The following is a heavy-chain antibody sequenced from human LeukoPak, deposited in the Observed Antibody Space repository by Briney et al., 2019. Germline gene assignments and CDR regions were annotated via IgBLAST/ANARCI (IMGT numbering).Heavy chain of an antibody. D-gene: IGHD1-26*01. V-gene: IGHV3-53*01. Sequence: PGGSLRLSCAASGFTASSNFMTWVRQAPGQGLEWVSVTYSDGTTYYADSVKGRFTISRDNSKNTLDFQMNSLRAEDTATYYCAKEKRNLRGARDAIAIWGQGTTLTVSA. CDR3: AKEKRNLRGARDAIAI. CDR2: TYSDGTT. CDR1: GFTASSNF. J-gene: IGHJ3*02.